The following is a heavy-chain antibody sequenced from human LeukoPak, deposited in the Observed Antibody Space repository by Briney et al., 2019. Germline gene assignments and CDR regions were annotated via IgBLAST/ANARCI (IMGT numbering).Heavy chain of an antibody. CDR2: IHYSGST. CDR1: GGSISSYY. CDR3: ARDGRRDGYNH. Sequence: SETLSLTCTVSGGSISSYYWSWIRQPPGKGLEWIGYIHYSGSTNYNPSLKSRVTISVDTSKNQFSLKLSSVTAADTAVYYCARDGRRDGYNHWGQGTLVTVSS. D-gene: IGHD5-24*01. J-gene: IGHJ5*02. V-gene: IGHV4-59*01.